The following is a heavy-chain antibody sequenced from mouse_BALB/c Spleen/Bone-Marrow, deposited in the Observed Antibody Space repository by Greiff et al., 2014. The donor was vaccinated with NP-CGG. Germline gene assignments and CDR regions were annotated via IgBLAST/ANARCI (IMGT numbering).Heavy chain of an antibody. Sequence: EVKLQESGAELVKPGASVKLSCTASGFNIKDTYMHWVKQRPEQGLEWIGRIDPANGNTKYDPKFQGKATITADTSSNTAYLQLCSLTSEDTAVYYCAGLRPRFEFAYWGQGTLVTVSA. V-gene: IGHV14-3*02. CDR1: GFNIKDTY. CDR2: IDPANGNT. D-gene: IGHD2-4*01. J-gene: IGHJ3*01. CDR3: AGLRPRFEFAY.